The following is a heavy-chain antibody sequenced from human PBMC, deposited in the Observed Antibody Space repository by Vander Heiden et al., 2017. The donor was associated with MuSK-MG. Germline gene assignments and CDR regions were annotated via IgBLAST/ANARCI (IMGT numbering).Heavy chain of an antibody. CDR2: IKTKSDGGTV. CDR1: GITFSSAW. V-gene: IGHV3-15*01. Sequence: EVQLVESGGGLVQPGGSLRLSCAASGITFSSAWMSWVRQAPGRGLEWVARIKTKSDGGTVDYAAPVRGRFTISRDDSKNTLYLQMNSLKTEDTAVYHCTTDSRTWYYFDDWGQGTLVTVSS. CDR3: TTDSRTWYYFDD. D-gene: IGHD6-13*01. J-gene: IGHJ4*02.